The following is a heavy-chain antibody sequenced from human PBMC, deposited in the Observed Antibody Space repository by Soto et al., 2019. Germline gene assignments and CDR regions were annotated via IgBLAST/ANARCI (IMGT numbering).Heavy chain of an antibody. CDR1: GFTFSSYA. CDR2: ISGSGGST. D-gene: IGHD3-3*01. Sequence: PGGSLRLSCAASGFTFSSYAMSWVRQAPGKGLEWVSAISGSGGSTYYADSVKGRFTISRDNSKNTLYLQMNSLRAEDTAVYYCAKETLPYYDFWSGYYTPGAFDIWGQGTMVTVSS. J-gene: IGHJ3*02. CDR3: AKETLPYYDFWSGYYTPGAFDI. V-gene: IGHV3-23*01.